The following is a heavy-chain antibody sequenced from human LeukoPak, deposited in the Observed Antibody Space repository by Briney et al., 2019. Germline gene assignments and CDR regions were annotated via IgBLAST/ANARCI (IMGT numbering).Heavy chain of an antibody. D-gene: IGHD3-10*01. V-gene: IGHV1-18*01. CDR1: GYTFTSYG. J-gene: IGHJ6*02. Sequence: ASVKVSCKASGYTFTSYGISWVRQAPGQGLEWMGWISAYNGNTNYAQKLQGRVTMTRDTSTSTVYMELSSLRSEDAAVYYCATVGIYYYGMDVWGQGTTVTVSS. CDR3: ATVGIYYYGMDV. CDR2: ISAYNGNT.